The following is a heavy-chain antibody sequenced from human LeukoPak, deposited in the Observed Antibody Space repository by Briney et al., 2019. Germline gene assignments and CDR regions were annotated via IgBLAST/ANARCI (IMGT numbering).Heavy chain of an antibody. CDR2: ISGSGGST. CDR1: GVTFSSYA. V-gene: IGHV3-23*01. D-gene: IGHD4-23*01. Sequence: GGSLRLSCAAYGVTFSSYAMSWVRQAPGKGLEWVSDISGSGGSTYYADSVKGRFNISRDNSKNTLYLQMNSLRAEDTAVYYCAKDTAATVVHYFDYWGQGTLVTVSS. CDR3: AKDTAATVVHYFDY. J-gene: IGHJ4*02.